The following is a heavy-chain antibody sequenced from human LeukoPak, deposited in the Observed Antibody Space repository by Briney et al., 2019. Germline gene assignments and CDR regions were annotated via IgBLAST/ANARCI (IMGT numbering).Heavy chain of an antibody. CDR2: ITTAGDT. J-gene: IGHJ6*02. D-gene: IGHD4-23*01. CDR3: ARAYGGWYYYGMDV. CDR1: GFTLSSYD. V-gene: IGHV3-13*01. Sequence: GGSLRLSCAASGFTLSSYDMHRVRQATGKGLEWVSTITTAGDTYYSGSVKGRFTISRENAKNSLYLQMNSLRAGDTAVYYCARAYGGWYYYGMDVWGQGTTVTVSS.